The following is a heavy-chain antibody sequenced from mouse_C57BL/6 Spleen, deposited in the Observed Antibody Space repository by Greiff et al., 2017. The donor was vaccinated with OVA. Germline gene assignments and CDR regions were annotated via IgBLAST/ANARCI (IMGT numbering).Heavy chain of an antibody. CDR3: TREGGTFYYFDY. J-gene: IGHJ2*01. V-gene: IGHV5-9-1*02. CDR1: GFTFSSYA. CDR2: ISSGGDYI. Sequence: VQLKESGEGLVKPGGSLKLSCAASGFTFSSYAMSWVRQTPEKRLEWVAYISSGGDYIYYADTVKGRFTISRDNARNTLYLQMSSLKSEDTAMYYCTREGGTFYYFDYWGQGTTLTVSS.